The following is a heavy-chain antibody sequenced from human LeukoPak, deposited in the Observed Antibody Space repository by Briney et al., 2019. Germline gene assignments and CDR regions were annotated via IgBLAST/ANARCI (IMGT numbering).Heavy chain of an antibody. CDR2: IYYSGST. J-gene: IGHJ4*02. D-gene: IGHD3-9*01. CDR1: GGSVSSSTYY. V-gene: IGHV4-39*01. CDR3: ARLSKGRFFDYIFDY. Sequence: PSETLSLTCTVSGGSVSSSTYYWGWIRQPPGKGLEWIGYIYYSGSTYYNPSLTSRVTMSVGTSNNQFSLKMHSVTAADTAVYYCARLSKGRFFDYIFDYWGQGTLVTVSS.